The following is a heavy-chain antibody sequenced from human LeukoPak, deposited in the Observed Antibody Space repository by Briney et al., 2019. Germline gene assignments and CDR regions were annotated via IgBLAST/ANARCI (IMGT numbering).Heavy chain of an antibody. V-gene: IGHV3-23*01. J-gene: IGHJ4*02. Sequence: GGSLRLSCAASGFTFSSYAMSWVRQAPGKGLEWVSAISGSGGSTYYADSVKGRFTISRDNSKNTLYLQMNSLRAKDTAVYYCAKGPNQRDGYKNYWGQGTLVTVPS. CDR1: GFTFSSYA. CDR3: AKGPNQRDGYKNY. D-gene: IGHD5-12*01. CDR2: ISGSGGST.